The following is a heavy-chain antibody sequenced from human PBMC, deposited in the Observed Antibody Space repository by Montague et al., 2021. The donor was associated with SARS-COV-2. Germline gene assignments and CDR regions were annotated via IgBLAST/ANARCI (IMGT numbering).Heavy chain of an antibody. Sequence: SETLSLTCTVSGFSISTGYYWGWIRQPPGKGLEWIGSIYHSGGTYYNPSLKSRVTTSVDTSKNQFSLKLSSVTAADTAVYYCASSYDSTGHVGYWGQGTLVTVSS. D-gene: IGHD3-22*01. CDR3: ASSYDSTGHVGY. J-gene: IGHJ4*02. V-gene: IGHV4-38-2*02. CDR2: IYHSGGT. CDR1: GFSISTGYY.